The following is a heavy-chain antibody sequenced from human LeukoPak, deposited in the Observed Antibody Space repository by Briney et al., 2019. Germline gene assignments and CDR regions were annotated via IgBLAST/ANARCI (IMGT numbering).Heavy chain of an antibody. D-gene: IGHD7-27*01. CDR2: IIPIFGTA. Sequence: ASVKVSCKASGGTFSSYAISWVRQAPGQGLEWMGGIIPIFGTANYAQKFQGRVTITADKSTSTAYMELSSLRSEDTAVYYCASNWGPYYYYYMDVWGKGTTVTVSS. CDR1: GGTFSSYA. J-gene: IGHJ6*03. CDR3: ASNWGPYYYYYMDV. V-gene: IGHV1-69*06.